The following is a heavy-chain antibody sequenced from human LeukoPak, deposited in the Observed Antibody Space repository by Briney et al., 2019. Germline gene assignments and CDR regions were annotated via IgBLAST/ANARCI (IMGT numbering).Heavy chain of an antibody. CDR1: GGTFSSYA. D-gene: IGHD1-26*01. V-gene: IGHV1-69*13. Sequence: ASVKVSCKAPGGTFSSYAISWVRQAPGQGLKWMGGIIPIFGTANYAQKFQGRVTITADESTSTAYMELSSLRSEDTAVYYCARAAAIVGATQYYYYYGMDVWGQGTTVTVSS. J-gene: IGHJ6*02. CDR3: ARAAAIVGATQYYYYYGMDV. CDR2: IIPIFGTA.